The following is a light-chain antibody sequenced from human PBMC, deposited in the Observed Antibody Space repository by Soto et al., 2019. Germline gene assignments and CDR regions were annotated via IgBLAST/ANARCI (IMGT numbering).Light chain of an antibody. J-gene: IGKJ1*01. CDR3: QHYNSYSEA. V-gene: IGKV1-5*03. CDR1: QTISSW. CDR2: KAS. Sequence: DIHLTPFAFTLLLAVVERVSITCRASQTISSWFAWYQQKPGKAPKLLIYKASTLKSGVPSRFSGSGSGTEFTLTISSLQPDDFAAYYCQHYNSYSEAFGQGTKVDIK.